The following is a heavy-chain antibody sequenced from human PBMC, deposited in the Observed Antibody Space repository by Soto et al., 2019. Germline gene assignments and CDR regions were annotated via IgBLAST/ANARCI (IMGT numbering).Heavy chain of an antibody. J-gene: IGHJ6*02. D-gene: IGHD4-17*01. CDR3: ARHDYGDYIYYYYGMHV. CDR2: IIPSFGTA. V-gene: IGHV1-69*01. CDR1: GGTFSSYA. Sequence: QVQLVQSGAEVKKPGSSVKFSCKASGGTFSSYAISWVRQAPGQGLEWMGGIIPSFGTANYAQKFQGSDTITADESTSTANMELSSMKCEDTAVYFCARHDYGDYIYYYYGMHVWGRGCTVTVS.